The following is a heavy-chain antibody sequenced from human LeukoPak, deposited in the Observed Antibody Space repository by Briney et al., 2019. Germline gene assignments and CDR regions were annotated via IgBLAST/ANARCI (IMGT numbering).Heavy chain of an antibody. D-gene: IGHD6-19*01. CDR3: ARVAGWHWSDP. CDR1: GFTFTTYG. J-gene: IGHJ5*02. CDR2: IRPSGDNT. Sequence: GGSLRLSCPASGFTFTTYGMNWVRQAPGRGLEWVSSIRPSGDNTYYGDSVKGRFTISRDNSKNTVYLQMNNMRVDDTAVYYCARVAGWHWSDPWGQGTLVTVSP. V-gene: IGHV3-23*01.